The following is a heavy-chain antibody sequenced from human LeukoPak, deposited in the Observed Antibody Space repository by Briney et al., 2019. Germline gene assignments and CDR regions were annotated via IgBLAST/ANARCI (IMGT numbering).Heavy chain of an antibody. J-gene: IGHJ4*02. Sequence: GSVKGSCKASGYTFTGYYMHWVRQAPGQGLEWMGWINPNSGGTNYAQKFQGRVTMTRDTSISTAYMELSRLRSDGTAVYYCAREIVATINYWGQGTLVTVSS. CDR1: GYTFTGYY. V-gene: IGHV1-2*02. D-gene: IGHD5-12*01. CDR3: AREIVATINY. CDR2: INPNSGGT.